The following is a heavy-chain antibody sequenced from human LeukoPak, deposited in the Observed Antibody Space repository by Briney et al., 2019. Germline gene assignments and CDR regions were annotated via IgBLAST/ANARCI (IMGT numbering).Heavy chain of an antibody. CDR2: SYYGGST. Sequence: PSETLSLTCIVSGGSVSSGRHYWAWIRPPPGMGLEWIGSSYYGGSTYYSVSLKSRVTISVETSKNQFSLRLSSVTATDTAVYYCARGENVAAAGIEYWGQGTLVTVSS. D-gene: IGHD6-13*01. V-gene: IGHV4-39*01. CDR1: GGSVSSGRHY. J-gene: IGHJ4*02. CDR3: ARGENVAAAGIEY.